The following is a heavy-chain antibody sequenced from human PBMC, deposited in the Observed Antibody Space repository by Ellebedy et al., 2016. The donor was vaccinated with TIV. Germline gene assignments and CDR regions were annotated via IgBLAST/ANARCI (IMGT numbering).Heavy chain of an antibody. CDR2: FDPEDGET. J-gene: IGHJ4*02. CDR1: GYTLTELS. V-gene: IGHV1-24*01. D-gene: IGHD3-22*01. Sequence: AASVKVSCKVSGYTLTELSMHWVRQAPGKGLEWMGGFDPEDGETIYAQKFQARVTMTEDTSTDTAYMELSSLRSEDTAVYYCATTYYYDTSCYYERDFDYWGQGTLVTVSS. CDR3: ATTYYYDTSCYYERDFDY.